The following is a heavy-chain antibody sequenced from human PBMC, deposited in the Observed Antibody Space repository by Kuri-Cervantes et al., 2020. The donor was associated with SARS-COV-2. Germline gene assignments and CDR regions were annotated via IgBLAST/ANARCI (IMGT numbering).Heavy chain of an antibody. CDR3: ARTPLWKADYWETLKGYQVPYDYYYMDV. CDR1: GGSISGSSYY. D-gene: IGHD1-26*01. Sequence: LRLSCTVSGGSISGSSYYWSWIRQPAGKGLEWIGRIYTSGSTNYNPSLKSRVTMSVDTSKKRFSLKLSSVTAADTAVYYCARTPLWKADYWETLKGYQVPYDYYYMDVWGKGTTVTVSS. V-gene: IGHV4-61*02. J-gene: IGHJ6*03. CDR2: IYTSGST.